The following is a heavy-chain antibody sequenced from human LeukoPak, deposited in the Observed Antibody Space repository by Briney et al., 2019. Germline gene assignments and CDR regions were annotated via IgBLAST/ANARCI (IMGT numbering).Heavy chain of an antibody. CDR1: GGSISSSSYH. CDR3: AREYSRSVVAGSRPDL. Sequence: SETLSLTCSVSGGSISSSSYHWGWIRQSLERGLQWIGSMYYRGTTYENPSLKSRLTLSIDTSNNEFSLKRTSVTAADTAVYYCAREYSRSVVAGSRPDLWGQGLLVTVSS. CDR2: MYYRGTT. V-gene: IGHV4-39*02. D-gene: IGHD2-21*01. J-gene: IGHJ4*02.